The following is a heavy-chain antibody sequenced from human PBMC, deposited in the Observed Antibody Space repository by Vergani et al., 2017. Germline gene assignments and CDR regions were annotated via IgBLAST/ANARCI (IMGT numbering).Heavy chain of an antibody. V-gene: IGHV3-30-3*01. CDR1: GFTFSNFA. Sequence: QVQMVESGGGVVQPGRSLRLSCAASGFTFSNFAIYWVRQGPGKGLEGVAFISYEASNEYFADSVKGRFTISRDNSENTLYLQMNSLRTEDTAVYYGVREAVEQLDPYYYYYMDVWGKGTTVTVSS. CDR3: VREAVEQLDPYYYYYMDV. D-gene: IGHD6-6*01. J-gene: IGHJ6*03. CDR2: ISYEASNE.